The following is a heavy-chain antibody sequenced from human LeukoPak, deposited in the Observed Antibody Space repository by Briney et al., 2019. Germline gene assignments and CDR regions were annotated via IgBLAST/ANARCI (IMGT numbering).Heavy chain of an antibody. D-gene: IGHD1-26*01. CDR3: ASSVGSTDY. J-gene: IGHJ4*02. Sequence: SETLSLTCAVYGESFSKYYWTWIRQSPGKGLEWIGEINHRGSTNLNPSLKSRVTLSVDTSRYQFSLKLTSVTAADAAVYYCASSVGSTDYWGQGTLVTVSS. CDR2: INHRGST. V-gene: IGHV4-34*01. CDR1: GESFSKYY.